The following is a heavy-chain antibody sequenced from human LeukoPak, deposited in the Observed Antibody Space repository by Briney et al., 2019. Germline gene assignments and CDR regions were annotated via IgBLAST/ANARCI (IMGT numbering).Heavy chain of an antibody. CDR3: ARVSLYCSSTSCYDY. CDR1: GFTFSSYS. D-gene: IGHD2-2*01. Sequence: GSLRLSCAASGFTFSSYSMNWVRQAPGKGLEWVSSISSSSSYIYYADSVKGRFTISRDNAKNSLYLQMNSLRAEDTAVYYCARVSLYCSSTSCYDYWGQGTLVTVSS. V-gene: IGHV3-21*01. CDR2: ISSSSSYI. J-gene: IGHJ4*02.